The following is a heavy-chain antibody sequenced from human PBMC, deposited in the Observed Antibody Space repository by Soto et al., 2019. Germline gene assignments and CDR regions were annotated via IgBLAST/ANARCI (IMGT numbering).Heavy chain of an antibody. CDR3: ARKVPGSTSRPDYWYFAL. Sequence: EVQLLESGGGLVQPGGSLRLSCAGSGFTFINYAMNWVRQAPGKGLEWVSTIRGGGDAPFFADSVRGRFTISRDNSKNTVTLQMNNLGVDDTAVYFCARKVPGSTSRPDYWYFALWGRGTLVTVSS. D-gene: IGHD3-10*01. V-gene: IGHV3-23*01. CDR2: IRGGGDAP. J-gene: IGHJ2*01. CDR1: GFTFINYA.